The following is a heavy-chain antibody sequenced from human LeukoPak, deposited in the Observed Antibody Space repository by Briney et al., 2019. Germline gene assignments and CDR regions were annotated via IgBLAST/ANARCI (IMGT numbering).Heavy chain of an antibody. J-gene: IGHJ4*02. Sequence: GGSLRLSCAVSGFTFSSYAMSWVRQAPGKGLEWVSGIRGSGSNTYHADSVKGRFTISRDSSKNTLFLQMNRLRPEDAAVYYCAKAPVTTCRGAYCYPFDYWGQGTLVTVSS. CDR3: AKAPVTTCRGAYCYPFDY. D-gene: IGHD2-21*01. CDR2: IRGSGSNT. V-gene: IGHV3-23*01. CDR1: GFTFSSYA.